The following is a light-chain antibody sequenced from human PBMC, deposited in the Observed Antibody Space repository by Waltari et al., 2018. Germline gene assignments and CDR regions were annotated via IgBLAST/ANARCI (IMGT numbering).Light chain of an antibody. J-gene: IGKJ1*01. CDR2: GAS. CDR3: QQYHNWPRT. V-gene: IGKV3-15*01. CDR1: QSVSSN. Sequence: EIVMTQSPATLSVSPGERATLSCRASQSVSSNLAWYQQKPGQAPRLLIYGASARATGIPAMFRGSGSGTEFTLTISSMQSEDFAVYYCQQYHNWPRTFGQGTKVEIK.